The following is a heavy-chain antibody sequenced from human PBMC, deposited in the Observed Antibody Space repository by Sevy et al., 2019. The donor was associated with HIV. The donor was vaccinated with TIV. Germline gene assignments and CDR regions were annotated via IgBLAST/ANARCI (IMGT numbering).Heavy chain of an antibody. D-gene: IGHD3-22*01. J-gene: IGHJ4*02. V-gene: IGHV3-74*01. CDR1: GFTFSSYW. CDR3: ARQAPDLDYGSSGYDYFLDY. CDR2: INSDGSST. Sequence: GGSLRLSCAASGFTFSSYWMHWVRQAPGKGLVWVSRINSDGSSTSNADSVKGRFTISRDNAKNTLYLQMNSLRAEDTAVYYRARQAPDLDYGSSGYDYFLDYWGQGTLVTVSS.